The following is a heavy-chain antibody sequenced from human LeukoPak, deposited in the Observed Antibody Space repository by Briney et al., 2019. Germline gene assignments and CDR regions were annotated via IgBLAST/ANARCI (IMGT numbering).Heavy chain of an antibody. D-gene: IGHD1/OR15-1a*01. Sequence: GASVKVSCKASGYTFTGYYMHWVRQAPGQGLEWMGWISPNSGGTNYAQKFQGWVTMTRDTSISTAYMELSRLRSDDTAVYYCARAGRTPTYYYYGMDVWGQGTTVTVSS. J-gene: IGHJ6*02. V-gene: IGHV1-2*04. CDR1: GYTFTGYY. CDR3: ARAGRTPTYYYYGMDV. CDR2: ISPNSGGT.